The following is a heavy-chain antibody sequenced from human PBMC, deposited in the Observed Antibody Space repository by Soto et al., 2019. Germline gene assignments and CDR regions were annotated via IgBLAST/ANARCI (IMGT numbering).Heavy chain of an antibody. CDR2: IHHSGRT. Sequence: PSETLSLTCTVSGGCISSYYWSWIRQPPGKRLEYIGYIHHSGRTTYNPFLKSRVTISVDASKNQFSLRLNSVTAADTAVYYCARLWTTVANDYWGQGTLVTVS. CDR3: ARLWTTVANDY. J-gene: IGHJ4*02. CDR1: GGCISSYY. D-gene: IGHD4-17*01. V-gene: IGHV4-59*08.